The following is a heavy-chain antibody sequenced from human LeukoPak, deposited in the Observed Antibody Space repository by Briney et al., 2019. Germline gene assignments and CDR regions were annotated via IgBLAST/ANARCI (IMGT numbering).Heavy chain of an antibody. J-gene: IGHJ6*03. Sequence: SETLSLTCTDSGYSISSGYYWGWIRQPPGKGLEWIGSMYHSGSTYYNPSLKSRVTISVDTSKNQFSLKLSSVTAADTAVYYCARPYSYDSGGYYYMDVWGKGTTVTVSS. CDR2: MYHSGST. CDR3: ARPYSYDSGGYYYMDV. CDR1: GYSISSGYY. V-gene: IGHV4-38-2*02. D-gene: IGHD3-22*01.